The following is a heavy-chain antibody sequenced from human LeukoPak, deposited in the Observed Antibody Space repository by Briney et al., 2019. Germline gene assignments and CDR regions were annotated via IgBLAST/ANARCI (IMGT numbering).Heavy chain of an antibody. D-gene: IGHD6-13*01. J-gene: IGHJ4*02. Sequence: GGSLRLSCSAPGFTFSNYVMHWVRQAPGKGLKHVSTIHSSGGSTYYADSVKGRFTISRDNSKNKLFLRMSGLRVDDTAVYYCVKEAIAAAGTHLLDYWGQGTQVTVSS. CDR1: GFTFSNYV. CDR2: IHSSGGST. CDR3: VKEAIAAAGTHLLDY. V-gene: IGHV3-64D*06.